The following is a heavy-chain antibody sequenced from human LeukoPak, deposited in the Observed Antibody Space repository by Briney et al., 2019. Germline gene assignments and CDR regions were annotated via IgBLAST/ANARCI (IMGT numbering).Heavy chain of an antibody. CDR2: INPNTGGT. V-gene: IGHV1-2*06. CDR1: GYTFTGYY. Sequence: ASVKVSCKASGYTFTGYYMNWVRQAPGQGLEWMGRINPNTGGTNYAQNFQGSVTMTRDTSITTVYMELSRLRSDDTAVYYCAGVGDGLNDGFAIWGQGTMVTVSS. J-gene: IGHJ3*02. D-gene: IGHD5-24*01. CDR3: AGVGDGLNDGFAI.